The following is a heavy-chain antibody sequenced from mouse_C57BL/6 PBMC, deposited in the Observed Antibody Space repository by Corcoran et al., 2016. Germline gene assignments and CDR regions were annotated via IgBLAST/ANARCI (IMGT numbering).Heavy chain of an antibody. Sequence: QIQLVQSGPELKKPGETVKISCKASGYTFTTYGMSWVKQAPGKGLKWMGWINPYSGVPTYADDFKGRFAFSLETSASTAYLQINNLKNEDTATYFGARWGYDYDWFAYWGEGTLVTVSA. CDR2: INPYSGVP. D-gene: IGHD2-4*01. J-gene: IGHJ3*01. V-gene: IGHV9-3*01. CDR1: GYTFTTYG. CDR3: ARWGYDYDWFAY.